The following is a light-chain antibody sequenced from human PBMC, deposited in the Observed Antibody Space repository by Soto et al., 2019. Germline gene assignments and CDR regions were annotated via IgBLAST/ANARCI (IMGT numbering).Light chain of an antibody. CDR3: QQASDPPYT. CDR1: QPIANW. V-gene: IGKV1-12*01. CDR2: GAS. J-gene: IGKJ2*01. Sequence: DIQMTQSPSSLSVSVGERVTITCRASQPIANWLAWYQQRPGHAPELLIHGASTLHSGVPPRFSGTGYETDFTLTITSLQPEDLATYFCQQASDPPYTFGQGTKLEI.